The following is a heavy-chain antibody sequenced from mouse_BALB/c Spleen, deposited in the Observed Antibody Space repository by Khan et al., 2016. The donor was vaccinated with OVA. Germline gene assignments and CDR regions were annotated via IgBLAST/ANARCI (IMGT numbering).Heavy chain of an antibody. CDR1: GYTFTSYT. V-gene: IGHV1-4*01. CDR2: INPSNDYT. J-gene: IGHJ3*01. CDR3: VRDGAYHRNDGWFAY. Sequence: VQLQQSGAELARPGASVKMSCKASGYTFTSYTIHWIKKRPGQGLEWIGYINPSNDYTNYNPTFKDKATLTTDKSSTTASLRLRSLTSDDSAVYNCVRDGAYHRNDGWFAYWGQGTLVTVSA. D-gene: IGHD2-14*01.